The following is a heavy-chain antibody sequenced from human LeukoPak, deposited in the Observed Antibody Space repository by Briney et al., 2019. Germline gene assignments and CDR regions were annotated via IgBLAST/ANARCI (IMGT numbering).Heavy chain of an antibody. D-gene: IGHD3-16*01. CDR2: IYTSGST. Sequence: KPSETLSLTCTVSGGSIRSYYWSWIRQPAGKGLEWIGRIYTSGSTNYNPSLKTRVTISVDTSKNQFSLKLSSVTAADTAVYYCARVRIINGRAGVFDYWGQGTLVTVSS. CDR1: GGSIRSYY. CDR3: ARVRIINGRAGVFDY. V-gene: IGHV4-4*07. J-gene: IGHJ4*02.